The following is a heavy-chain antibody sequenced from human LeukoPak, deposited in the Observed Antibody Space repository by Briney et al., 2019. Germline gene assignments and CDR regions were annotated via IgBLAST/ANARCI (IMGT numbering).Heavy chain of an antibody. CDR2: IHYSGGT. V-gene: IGHV4-59*01. Sequence: KPSETLSLTCSVSGGSISSYYWSWIRQPPGKRLEWIGYIHYSGGTNYNPSLKSRVTTSVDTSKNQFSLKLTSVTAADTAVYYCARVGSGNFDYWGQGILVTVSS. CDR1: GGSISSYY. CDR3: ARVGSGNFDY. D-gene: IGHD1-1*01. J-gene: IGHJ4*02.